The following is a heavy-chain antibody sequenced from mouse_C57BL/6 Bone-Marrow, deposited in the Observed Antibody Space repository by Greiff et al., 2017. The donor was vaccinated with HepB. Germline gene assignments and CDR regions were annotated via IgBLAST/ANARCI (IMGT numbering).Heavy chain of an antibody. CDR2: IYPRSGNT. D-gene: IGHD2-3*01. Sequence: VQLQQSGAELARPGASVKLSCKASGYTFTSYGISWVKQRTGQGLEWIGEIYPRSGNTYYNEKFKGKATLTADKSSSTAYMELRSLTSEDSAVYFCARSKDDGYYEDFAYWGQGTLVTVSA. V-gene: IGHV1-81*01. CDR3: ARSKDDGYYEDFAY. J-gene: IGHJ3*01. CDR1: GYTFTSYG.